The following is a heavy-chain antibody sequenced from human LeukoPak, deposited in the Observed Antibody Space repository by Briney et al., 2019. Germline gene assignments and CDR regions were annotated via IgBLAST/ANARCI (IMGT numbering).Heavy chain of an antibody. V-gene: IGHV4-59*08. J-gene: IGHJ4*02. CDR3: ARWGITAAGRGPRIDY. Sequence: SETLSLTCTVSGGSISSYYWSWIRQPPGKGLEWIGYIYYSGSTNYNPSLKSRVTISVDTSKNQFSLKLSSVTAADTAVYYCARWGITAAGRGPRIDYWGQGTLVTVSS. D-gene: IGHD6-13*01. CDR2: IYYSGST. CDR1: GGSISSYY.